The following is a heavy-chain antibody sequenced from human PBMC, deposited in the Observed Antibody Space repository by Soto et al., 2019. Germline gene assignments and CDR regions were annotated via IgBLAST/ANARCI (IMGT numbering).Heavy chain of an antibody. CDR2: IYYGGST. V-gene: IGHV4-59*08. CDR3: ARLVPGAARYYCDY. D-gene: IGHD2-8*01. J-gene: IGHJ4*02. Sequence: QVQLQESGPGLVKPSETLSLTCTVSGGSISSYYWSWIRQPPGKGLEWIGYIYYGGSTNNNPSLMSRVTIAVDTSKNQCSLKLSSVTAADTAVYYCARLVPGAARYYCDYWGQGTLVTVSS. CDR1: GGSISSYY.